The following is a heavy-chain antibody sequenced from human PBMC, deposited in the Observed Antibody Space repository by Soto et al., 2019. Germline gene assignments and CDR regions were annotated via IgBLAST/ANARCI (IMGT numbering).Heavy chain of an antibody. Sequence: PGGSLRLSCAASGFTFSSYWMHWVRQAPGKGLVWVSRINSDGTSTSYADSVKGRFTISRDNAKNTLYLQMSSLRAEDTALYYCARDYCSSRTSCFPDMWGQGIMVTVSS. J-gene: IGHJ3*02. CDR3: ARDYCSSRTSCFPDM. V-gene: IGHV3-74*01. CDR2: INSDGTST. D-gene: IGHD2-2*01. CDR1: GFTFSSYW.